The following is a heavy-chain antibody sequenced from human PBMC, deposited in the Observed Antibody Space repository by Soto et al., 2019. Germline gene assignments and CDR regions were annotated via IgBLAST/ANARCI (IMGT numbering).Heavy chain of an antibody. CDR1: GFPFSRFA. CDR2: ISDDGDTQ. Sequence: QVQLVESGGGVVQPGRSLGLSCAATGFPFSRFAMYWVRHTPDKGLEWVAVISDDGDTQYYADSVQGRFTISRDNSKNTLSLQMDSLRPDDTAVYYCVSPGYTTSWYEAYVDYWGQGTLVTVSS. J-gene: IGHJ4*02. V-gene: IGHV3-30-3*01. CDR3: VSPGYTTSWYEAYVDY. D-gene: IGHD6-13*01.